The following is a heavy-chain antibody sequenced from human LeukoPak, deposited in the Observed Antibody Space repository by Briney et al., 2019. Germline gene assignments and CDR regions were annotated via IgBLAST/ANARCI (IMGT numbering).Heavy chain of an antibody. CDR3: AKGHIVVVVAASGEYDY. Sequence: GGSLRLSCAASGFTFSSYAMSWVRQAPGKGLEWVSAISGSGGSTYYADSVKGRFTISRDNSKNTLYLQMNSLRAEDTAVYYCAKGHIVVVVAASGEYDYWGQGTLVTVSS. D-gene: IGHD2-15*01. V-gene: IGHV3-23*01. CDR1: GFTFSSYA. CDR2: ISGSGGST. J-gene: IGHJ4*02.